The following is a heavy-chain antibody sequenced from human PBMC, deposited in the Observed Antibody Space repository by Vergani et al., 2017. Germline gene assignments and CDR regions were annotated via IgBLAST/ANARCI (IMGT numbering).Heavy chain of an antibody. CDR2: IYHSGST. CDR1: GYSISSGYY. Sequence: QVQLQESGPGLVKPSETLSLTCAVSGYSISSGYYWGWIRQPPGKGLEWIGSIYHSGSTYYNPSLKSRVTISVDTSKNQFSLKLSSVTAADTAVYYCARHXGTMVRGVRHPFDYWGQGTLVTVSS. V-gene: IGHV4-38-2*01. CDR3: ARHXGTMVRGVRHPFDY. D-gene: IGHD3-10*01. J-gene: IGHJ4*02.